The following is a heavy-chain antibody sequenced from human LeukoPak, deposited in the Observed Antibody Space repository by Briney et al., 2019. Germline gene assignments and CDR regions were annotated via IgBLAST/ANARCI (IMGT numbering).Heavy chain of an antibody. CDR1: GYTFTSCY. CDR2: INPSGGST. Sequence: ASVKVSCKASGYTFTSCYMHWVRQAPGQGLEWMGIINPSGGSTSYAQKFQGRVTMTRDTSTSTVYMELSSLRSEDTAVYYCARETGTTSVVYYMDVWGKGTTVTVSS. CDR3: ARETGTTSVVYYMDV. J-gene: IGHJ6*03. D-gene: IGHD1-7*01. V-gene: IGHV1-46*01.